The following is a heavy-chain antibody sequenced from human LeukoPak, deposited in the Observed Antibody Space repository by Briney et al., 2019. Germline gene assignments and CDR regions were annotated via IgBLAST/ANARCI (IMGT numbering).Heavy chain of an antibody. V-gene: IGHV4-39*07. CDR1: GGSISSSSYY. CDR2: IYHSGST. J-gene: IGHJ4*02. Sequence: PSETLSLTCTVSGGSISSSSYYWGWIRQPPGKGLEWIGSIYHSGSTNYNPSLKSRVTISVDTSKNQFSLKLSSVTAADTAVYYCASKLLWFGEHDYWGQGTLVTVSS. D-gene: IGHD3-10*01. CDR3: ASKLLWFGEHDY.